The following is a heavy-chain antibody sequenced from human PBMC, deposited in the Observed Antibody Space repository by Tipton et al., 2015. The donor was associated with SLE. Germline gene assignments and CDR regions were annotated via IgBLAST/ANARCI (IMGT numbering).Heavy chain of an antibody. D-gene: IGHD6-13*01. CDR2: INHSGST. J-gene: IGHJ3*02. Sequence: TLSLTCAVYGGSFSGYYWSWIRQPPEKGLEWIGEINHSGSTNYNPSLKSRVTISVDTSKNQFSLKLSSVTAADTAVYYCARRGAGYSSSWTDAFDIWGQGTMVTVSS. V-gene: IGHV4-34*01. CDR1: GGSFSGYY. CDR3: ARRGAGYSSSWTDAFDI.